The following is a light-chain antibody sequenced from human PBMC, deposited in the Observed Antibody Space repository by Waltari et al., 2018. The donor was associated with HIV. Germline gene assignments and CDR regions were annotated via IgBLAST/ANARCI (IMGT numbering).Light chain of an antibody. Sequence: EIVLTQSPATLSLSPGERATLSCRASQSLSSYLAWYQQKPGQAPRLLSYDASNRATGIPARFSGSGSGTDFTLTISSLEPEDFAVYYCQQRSDWPPLTFGGGTNLEIK. J-gene: IGKJ4*01. CDR2: DAS. CDR1: QSLSSY. V-gene: IGKV3-11*01. CDR3: QQRSDWPPLT.